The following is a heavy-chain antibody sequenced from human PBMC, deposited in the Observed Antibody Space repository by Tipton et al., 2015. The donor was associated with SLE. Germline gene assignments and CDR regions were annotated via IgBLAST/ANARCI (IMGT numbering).Heavy chain of an antibody. D-gene: IGHD3/OR15-3a*01. Sequence: TLSLICTVSGGSISSSSYYWGWIRQPPGKGLEWIGSIYYSGITYYNPSLKSRVIISVDTSKNQFSLKLSSVTAADTAVYYCARHGYASWSGYYHHVFDVWGQGTMLTVSS. J-gene: IGHJ3*01. V-gene: IGHV4-39*07. CDR2: IYYSGIT. CDR1: GGSISSSSYY. CDR3: ARHGYASWSGYYHHVFDV.